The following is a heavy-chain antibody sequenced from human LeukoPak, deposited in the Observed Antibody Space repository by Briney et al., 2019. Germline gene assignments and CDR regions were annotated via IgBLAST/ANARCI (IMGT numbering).Heavy chain of an antibody. V-gene: IGHV3-48*01. CDR2: ISSSSSTI. CDR1: GFTFSSYS. J-gene: IGHJ4*02. CDR3: ARAQYYDFWSGNSPFDY. D-gene: IGHD3-3*01. Sequence: PGGSLRLSCAASGFTFSSYSMNWVRQAPGKGLEWVSYISSSSSTIYYADSVRGRFTISRDNAKNSLYLQMNSLRAEDTAVYYCARAQYYDFWSGNSPFDYWGQGTLVTVSS.